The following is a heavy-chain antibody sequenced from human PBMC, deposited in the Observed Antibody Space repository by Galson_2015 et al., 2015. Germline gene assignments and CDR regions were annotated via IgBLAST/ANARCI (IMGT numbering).Heavy chain of an antibody. CDR2: VSRNGNT. Sequence: ETLSLTCSVSADSISSSSYYWGWIRQPPGKGLEWIGSVSRNGNTYFNPSLKSRVTLSIDTSKSHFSLKLSPVTASDTAVYYCARDGGYCTISGCYGGGWNFDLWGRGTLVTVSS. CDR1: ADSISSSSYY. D-gene: IGHD2-2*01. CDR3: ARDGGYCTISGCYGGGWNFDL. J-gene: IGHJ2*01. V-gene: IGHV4-39*02.